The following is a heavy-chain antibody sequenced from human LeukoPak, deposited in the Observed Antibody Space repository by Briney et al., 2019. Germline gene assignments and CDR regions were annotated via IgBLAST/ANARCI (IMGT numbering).Heavy chain of an antibody. CDR1: GGTFSSYA. D-gene: IGHD1-26*01. CDR2: INPSGGST. CDR3: ARVRGVGATYDY. V-gene: IGHV1-46*01. J-gene: IGHJ4*02. Sequence: ASVKVSCKASGGTFSSYAISWVRQAPGQGLEWMGIINPSGGSTSYAQKFQGRVTMTRDMSTSTVYLELSSLRSEDTAVYYCARVRGVGATYDYWGQGTLVTVSS.